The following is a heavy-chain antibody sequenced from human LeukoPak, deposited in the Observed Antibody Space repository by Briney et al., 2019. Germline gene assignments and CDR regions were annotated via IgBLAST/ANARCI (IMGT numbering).Heavy chain of an antibody. V-gene: IGHV3-66*01. Sequence: PGGSLRLSCAASGFTVSDNYMSWVRQAPGKGLEWVSVFYSGGSTRYAESVKGRFTISRDNSKNTLYLQLNSLRAEDTAVYFCASSSWSSEYFHYWGQGTLVTVSS. CDR2: FYSGGST. J-gene: IGHJ1*01. CDR3: ASSSWSSEYFHY. CDR1: GFTVSDNY. D-gene: IGHD6-13*01.